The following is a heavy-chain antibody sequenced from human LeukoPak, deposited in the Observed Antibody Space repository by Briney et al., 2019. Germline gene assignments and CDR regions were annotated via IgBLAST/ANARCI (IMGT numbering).Heavy chain of an antibody. V-gene: IGHV3-7*01. J-gene: IGHJ6*03. Sequence: GGSLRLSCTTSGFNFRAYWMSWVRQAPGKGLEWVANIKQDGSEKYYVDSVKGRFTISRDNAKNSLYLQMNSLRAEDTAVYYCAREGSSWAYYYYYYMDVWGKGTTVTVSS. CDR2: IKQDGSEK. CDR3: AREGSSWAYYYYYYMDV. CDR1: GFNFRAYW. D-gene: IGHD6-13*01.